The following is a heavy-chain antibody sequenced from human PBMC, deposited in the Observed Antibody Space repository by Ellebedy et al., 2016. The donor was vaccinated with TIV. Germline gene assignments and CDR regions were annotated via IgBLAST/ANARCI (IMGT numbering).Heavy chain of an antibody. V-gene: IGHV1-3*01. CDR2: INAGNGNT. CDR1: GYTFTSYA. Sequence: ASVKVSCKASGYTFTSYAMHWVRQAPGQRLEWMGWINAGNGNTKYSQKFQGRVTITRDTSASTAYMELSSLRSEDTAVYYCARERIAARPPEGMDVWGQGTTVTVSS. D-gene: IGHD6-6*01. CDR3: ARERIAARPPEGMDV. J-gene: IGHJ6*02.